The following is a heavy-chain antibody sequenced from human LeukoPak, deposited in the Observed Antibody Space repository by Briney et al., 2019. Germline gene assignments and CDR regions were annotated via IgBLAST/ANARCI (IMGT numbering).Heavy chain of an antibody. V-gene: IGHV3-7*01. Sequence: PGGSLRLSCVASGFTFNNFWMSWVRQAPGEGLEWVAHINQDGSETSYADSVKGRFTLSRDNAMKSVSLHINSLRVEDTAVYYCARYYCNSAICYLFDYWGQGTLLTVSS. D-gene: IGHD2-2*01. CDR1: GFTFNNFW. CDR3: ARYYCNSAICYLFDY. CDR2: INQDGSET. J-gene: IGHJ4*02.